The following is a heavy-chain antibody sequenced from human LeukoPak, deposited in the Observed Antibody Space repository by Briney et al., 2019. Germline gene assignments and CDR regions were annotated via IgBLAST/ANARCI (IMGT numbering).Heavy chain of an antibody. CDR2: ISSSSSYI. V-gene: IGHV3-21*01. Sequence: GGSLRLSCAASGFTFSSYSMNWVRQAPGKGLEWVSSISSSSSYIYYADSVKGRFTISRDNAKNSLYLQMNSLRAEDTAVYYCARDTVGATWVSAFDYWGQGTLVTVSS. D-gene: IGHD1-26*01. CDR3: ARDTVGATWVSAFDY. CDR1: GFTFSSYS. J-gene: IGHJ4*02.